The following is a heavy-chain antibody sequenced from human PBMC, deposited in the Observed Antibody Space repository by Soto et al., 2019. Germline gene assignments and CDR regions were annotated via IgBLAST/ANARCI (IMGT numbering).Heavy chain of an antibody. CDR1: GGSISSSSYY. D-gene: IGHD3-10*01. V-gene: IGHV4-39*01. J-gene: IGHJ5*02. CDR2: IYYSGST. CDR3: AGPVGYGSGGNWFDP. Sequence: QLQLQESGPGLVKPSETLSLTCTVSGGSISSSSYYWGWIRQPPGKGLEWIGSIYYSGSTYYNPTLTSRVTISVDTSKNQVSMKLSAVTAADTAVYYCAGPVGYGSGGNWFDPWGQGTLVTVSS.